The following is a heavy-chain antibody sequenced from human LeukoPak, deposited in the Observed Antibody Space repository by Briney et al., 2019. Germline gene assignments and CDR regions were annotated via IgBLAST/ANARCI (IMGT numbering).Heavy chain of an antibody. CDR3: ARDLAGPPQEAFDI. Sequence: GGSLRLSCAASGFTFSSYWMSWVRQAPGKGLEWVANIKQDGSEKYYVDSVKGRFTISRDNAKNSLYLQMNSLRAEDTAVYYCARDLAGPPQEAFDIWGQVIMVTVSS. V-gene: IGHV3-7*01. CDR2: IKQDGSEK. CDR1: GFTFSSYW. J-gene: IGHJ3*02.